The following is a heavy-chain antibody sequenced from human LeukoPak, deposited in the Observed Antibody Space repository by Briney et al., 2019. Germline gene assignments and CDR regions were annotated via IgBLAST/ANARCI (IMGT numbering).Heavy chain of an antibody. J-gene: IGHJ4*02. D-gene: IGHD1-20*01. CDR1: GGSISSYF. CDR3: ARINWNYFDY. CDR2: IYYSGNT. Sequence: SETLSLTCTVSGGSISSYFWSWIRQPPGKGLEWIGYIYYSGNTNYNPSLKSRLTMSADRSRNQFSLRLSSVTAADTAVYYCARINWNYFDYWGQGILVTVSS. V-gene: IGHV4-59*08.